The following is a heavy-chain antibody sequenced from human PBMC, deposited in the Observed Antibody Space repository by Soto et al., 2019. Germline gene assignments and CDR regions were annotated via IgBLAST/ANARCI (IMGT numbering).Heavy chain of an antibody. V-gene: IGHV3-30*18. CDR1: GFTFSSYG. CDR3: AKPDSSGWYAGVN. CDR2: ISYDGSNK. J-gene: IGHJ4*02. D-gene: IGHD6-19*01. Sequence: QVQLVESGGGVVQPGRSMRLSCAASGFTFSSYGMHWVRQAPGKGLEWVAVISYDGSNKYYADSVKGRFTISRDNSKNTLYLQMNSLRAEDTAVYYCAKPDSSGWYAGVNWGQGTLVTVSS.